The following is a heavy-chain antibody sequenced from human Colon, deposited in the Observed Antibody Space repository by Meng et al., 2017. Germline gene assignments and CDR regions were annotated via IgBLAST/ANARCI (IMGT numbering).Heavy chain of an antibody. CDR1: GGSVSRSGYQ. Sequence: QVRLQGSAPELVRPSETLSLICSVSGGSVSRSGYQWGWIRQPPGKVLEWIGYASTNYNPSLKSRVTISVDTSKNQFSLRLTSVTAADTAVYYCARDHMGSLDYWGQGILVTVSS. D-gene: IGHD1-26*01. V-gene: IGHV4-61*08. CDR2: AST. J-gene: IGHJ4*02. CDR3: ARDHMGSLDY.